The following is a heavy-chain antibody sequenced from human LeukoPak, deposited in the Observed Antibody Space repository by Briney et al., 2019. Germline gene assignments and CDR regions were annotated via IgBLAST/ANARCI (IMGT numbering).Heavy chain of an antibody. Sequence: GGSLRLSCAASGFIVSSNHMSWVRQAPGKGLEWVSAISGSGGSTHYADSVKGRFTISRDNSKNTLYLQMNSLRAEDTAVYYCAKDGAMVRGVMDYWGQGTLVTVSS. CDR3: AKDGAMVRGVMDY. D-gene: IGHD3-10*01. V-gene: IGHV3-23*01. J-gene: IGHJ4*02. CDR2: ISGSGGST. CDR1: GFIVSSNH.